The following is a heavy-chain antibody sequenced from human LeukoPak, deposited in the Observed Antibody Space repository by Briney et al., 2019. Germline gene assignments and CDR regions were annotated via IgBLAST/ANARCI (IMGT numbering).Heavy chain of an antibody. J-gene: IGHJ4*02. V-gene: IGHV4-31*03. CDR3: ARHFRPNSGSYRWGFDY. CDR2: IYYSGST. CDR1: GGSISSGGYY. D-gene: IGHD1-26*01. Sequence: PSETLSLTCTVSGGSISSGGYYWSWIRQHPGQGLEWIGYIYYSGSTYYNPSLKSRVTISVDTSKNQFSLKLSSVTAADTAVYYCARHFRPNSGSYRWGFDYWGQGTLVTVSS.